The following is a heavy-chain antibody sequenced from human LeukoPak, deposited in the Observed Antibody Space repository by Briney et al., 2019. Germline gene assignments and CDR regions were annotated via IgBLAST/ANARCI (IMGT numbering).Heavy chain of an antibody. J-gene: IGHJ4*02. Sequence: GGSLRLSCAASGFSFSTYWMNWVRQPPGKGLEWVANIMRDGSEKYYVDSVKGRFTISIDNAKNSLYLQMNSLRAEDTAVYYCARDPSRGYSYGYADYWGQGSLVIVSS. CDR1: GFSFSTYW. D-gene: IGHD5-18*01. CDR3: ARDPSRGYSYGYADY. V-gene: IGHV3-7*01. CDR2: IMRDGSEK.